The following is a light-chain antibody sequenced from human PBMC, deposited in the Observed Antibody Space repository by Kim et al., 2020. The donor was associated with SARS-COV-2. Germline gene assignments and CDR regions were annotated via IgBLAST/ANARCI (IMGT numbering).Light chain of an antibody. V-gene: IGLV4-69*01. CDR2: LNSDGSH. CDR3: QTWGTGPRV. Sequence: ASVKLTCTRGSGHSSYAIAWHQQQPEKGPRYLMKLNSDGSHSKGDGIPDRFSGSSSGAERYLTISSLQSEDEADYYCQTWGTGPRVFGGGTKLTVL. CDR1: SGHSSYA. J-gene: IGLJ3*02.